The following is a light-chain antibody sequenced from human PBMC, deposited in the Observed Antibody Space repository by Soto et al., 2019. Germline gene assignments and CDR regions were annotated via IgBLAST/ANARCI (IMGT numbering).Light chain of an antibody. CDR2: ATS. CDR1: QAIYNY. J-gene: IGKJ4*01. V-gene: IGKV1-27*01. CDR3: QKFSAVPT. Sequence: DIQMTQSPSSLSASVGDRVTITCRASQAIYNYLAWYQQKPGKVPTLLISATSTLQSGVPSRFSGSGSGTDFTLTISSLQPEDVATYYCQKFSAVPTFGGGTKVEI.